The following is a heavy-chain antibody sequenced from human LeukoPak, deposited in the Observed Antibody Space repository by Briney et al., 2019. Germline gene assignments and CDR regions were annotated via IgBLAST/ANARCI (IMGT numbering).Heavy chain of an antibody. V-gene: IGHV4-59*01. J-gene: IGHJ4*02. Sequence: KTSETLSLTCTVSGGSISSYYWIWIRQPPGKGLVWIGYIYYSGRTNYNPSLKSRVTISVDTSKNLFSLKLSSVTAADTAVYYCARDFNGFDYWGQGTLVTVSS. CDR3: ARDFNGFDY. CDR1: GGSISSYY. CDR2: IYYSGRT.